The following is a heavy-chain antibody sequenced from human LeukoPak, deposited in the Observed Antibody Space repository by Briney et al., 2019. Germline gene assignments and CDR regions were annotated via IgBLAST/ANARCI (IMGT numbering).Heavy chain of an antibody. V-gene: IGHV4-34*01. CDR1: GGSFSGYY. CDR3: VRGSYLRYFQH. J-gene: IGHJ1*01. D-gene: IGHD1-26*01. CDR2: INHSGST. Sequence: TSETLSLTCAVYGGSFSGYYWSWIRQPPGKGLEWIGEINHSGSTNYNPSPKSRVTISVDTSKNQFSLKLSSVTAADTAVYYCVRGSYLRYFQHWGQGTLVTVSS.